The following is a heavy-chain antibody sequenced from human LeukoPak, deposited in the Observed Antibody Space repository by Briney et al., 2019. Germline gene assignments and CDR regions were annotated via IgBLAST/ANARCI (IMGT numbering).Heavy chain of an antibody. D-gene: IGHD3-3*01. CDR3: ARARGPNFWSGYYFVY. V-gene: IGHV4-59*01. Sequence: SETLSLTCTVSGGSISSYSWSWIRQPPGKGLEWIGYIYYSGSTNYNPSLKSRVSISVDTSTNQFSLKLSSVTAADTAVYYWARARGPNFWSGYYFVYWGQGTLVTVSS. J-gene: IGHJ4*02. CDR1: GGSISSYS. CDR2: IYYSGST.